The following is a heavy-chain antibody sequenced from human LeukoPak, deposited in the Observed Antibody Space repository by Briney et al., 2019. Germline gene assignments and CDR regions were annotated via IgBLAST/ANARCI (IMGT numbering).Heavy chain of an antibody. V-gene: IGHV1-46*01. Sequence: ASVKVSCKASGYSFTSYYMHWVRQAPGQGLEWMGIINPSGGSTGYAQKFQGRVTMTRDMSTTTVYMELRSLRSDDTAVYYCARWKRDGYSYYYYYYYMDVWGKGTTVTVSS. D-gene: IGHD5-24*01. J-gene: IGHJ6*03. CDR1: GYSFTSYY. CDR3: ARWKRDGYSYYYYYYYMDV. CDR2: INPSGGST.